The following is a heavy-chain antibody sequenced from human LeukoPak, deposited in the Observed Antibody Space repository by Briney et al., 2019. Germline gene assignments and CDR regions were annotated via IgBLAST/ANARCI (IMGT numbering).Heavy chain of an antibody. V-gene: IGHV1-46*01. J-gene: IGHJ4*02. Sequence: ASVKVSCKASGYTFTSYYMHWVRQAPGQGLEWMGIINPSGGTTSYAQKFQGRVTMTRDTSTSTVYMELSSLRSEDTAVYYCARGFQVPAAMPSHFDYGGQGTLVTVSS. CDR2: INPSGGTT. CDR3: ARGFQVPAAMPSHFDY. CDR1: GYTFTSYY. D-gene: IGHD2-2*01.